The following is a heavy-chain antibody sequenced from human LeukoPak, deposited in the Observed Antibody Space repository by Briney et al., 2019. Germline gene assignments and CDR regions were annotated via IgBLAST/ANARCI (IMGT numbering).Heavy chain of an antibody. CDR3: ARPRPGSWSRIDY. D-gene: IGHD6-13*01. Sequence: KASETLSLTCTVSGGSISSYYWSWIRQPPGKGLEWIGYIYYSGSTNYTPSLKSRVPISVDTSKNQFSLKLSSVTAADTAVYYCARPRPGSWSRIDYWGQGTLVTVSS. J-gene: IGHJ4*02. CDR2: IYYSGST. CDR1: GGSISSYY. V-gene: IGHV4-59*08.